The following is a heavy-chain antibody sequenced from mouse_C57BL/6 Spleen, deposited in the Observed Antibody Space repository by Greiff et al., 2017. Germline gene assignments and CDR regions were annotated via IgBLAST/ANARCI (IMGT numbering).Heavy chain of an antibody. V-gene: IGHV5-4*01. CDR1: GFTFSSYA. J-gene: IGHJ4*01. CDR2: ISDGGSYT. CDR3: ARDVSTTVVAPYYAMDY. Sequence: EVTVEESGGGLVKPGGSLKLSCAASGFTFSSYAMSWVRQTPEKRLEWVATISDGGSYTYYPDNEKGRFTISRDNATNNLYLQMSHLKSEDTAMYYCARDVSTTVVAPYYAMDYWGQGASVTVTS. D-gene: IGHD1-1*01.